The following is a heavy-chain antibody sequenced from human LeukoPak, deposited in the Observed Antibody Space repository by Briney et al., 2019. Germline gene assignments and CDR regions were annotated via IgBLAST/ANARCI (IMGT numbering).Heavy chain of an antibody. Sequence: ASVNVSCKASGYTFTSYYLHWVRQPPGQGLEWMGIINPTAGSTSHVQRFQGRITLTRDTSASTVYMELSSLRSEDTAVYYCASSNWYSYGIDVWGKGTTVTVSS. CDR2: INPTAGST. CDR3: ASSNWYSYGIDV. J-gene: IGHJ6*04. V-gene: IGHV1-46*01. CDR1: GYTFTSYY. D-gene: IGHD6-13*01.